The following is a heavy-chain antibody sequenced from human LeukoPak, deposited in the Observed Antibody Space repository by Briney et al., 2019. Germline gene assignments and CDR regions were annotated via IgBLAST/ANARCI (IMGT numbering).Heavy chain of an antibody. CDR1: GGSFSGYY. CDR3: ATDSNDSSGYQNRGDFDY. CDR2: INHSGST. J-gene: IGHJ4*02. V-gene: IGHV4-34*01. D-gene: IGHD3-22*01. Sequence: SETLSLTCAVYGGSFSGYYWSWIRQPPGKGLEWIGEINHSGSTNYNPSLKSRVTISVDTSKNQFSLKLSSVTAADTAVYYCATDSNDSSGYQNRGDFDYWGQGTLATVSS.